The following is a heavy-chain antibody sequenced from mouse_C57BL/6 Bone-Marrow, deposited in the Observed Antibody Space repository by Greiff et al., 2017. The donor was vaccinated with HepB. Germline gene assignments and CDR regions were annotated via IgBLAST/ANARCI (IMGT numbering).Heavy chain of an antibody. J-gene: IGHJ2*01. CDR3: LLYYFDY. CDR1: GYAFSSSW. V-gene: IGHV1-82*01. Sequence: QVQLQQSGPELVKPGASVKISCKASGYAFSSSWMNWVKQRPGKGLEWIGRIYPGDGDTNYNGKFKGKATLTADKSSSTAYMQLSSLTSEDSAVYFCLLYYFDYWGQGTTLTVSS. CDR2: IYPGDGDT.